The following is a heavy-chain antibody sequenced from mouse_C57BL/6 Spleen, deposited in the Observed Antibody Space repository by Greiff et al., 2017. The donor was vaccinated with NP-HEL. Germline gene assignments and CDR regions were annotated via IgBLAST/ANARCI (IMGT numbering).Heavy chain of an antibody. D-gene: IGHD4-1*01. V-gene: IGHV1-82*01. Sequence: QVQLQQSGPELVKPGASVKISCKASGYAFSSSWMNWVKQRPGKGLEWIGRIYPGDGDTNYNGKFKGKATLTADKSSSTAYMQLSSLTSEDSAVYFCARSPNWDERDFDYWGQGTTLTVSS. CDR2: IYPGDGDT. CDR1: GYAFSSSW. CDR3: ARSPNWDERDFDY. J-gene: IGHJ2*01.